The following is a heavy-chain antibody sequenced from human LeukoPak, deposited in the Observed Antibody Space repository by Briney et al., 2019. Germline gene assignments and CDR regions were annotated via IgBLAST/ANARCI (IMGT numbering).Heavy chain of an antibody. Sequence: GRSLRLSCAASGFTFSSYGMHWVRQAPGKGLEWVANIKQDGSEKYYVDSVKGRFTISRDNAKNSLYLQMNSLRAEDTAVYYCARVATIRYYYGMDVWGQGTTVTVSS. CDR2: IKQDGSEK. CDR1: GFTFSSYG. CDR3: ARVATIRYYYGMDV. J-gene: IGHJ6*02. V-gene: IGHV3-7*05. D-gene: IGHD5-12*01.